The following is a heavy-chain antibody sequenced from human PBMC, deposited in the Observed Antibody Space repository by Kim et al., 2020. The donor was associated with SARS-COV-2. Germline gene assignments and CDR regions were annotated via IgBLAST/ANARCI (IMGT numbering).Heavy chain of an antibody. V-gene: IGHV4-4*02. Sequence: TNSNPALKSRVTISVDKSKNQFSLKLSSVTAADTAVYYCARYNWNDEGDYWGQGTLVTVSS. CDR2: T. CDR3: ARYNWNDEGDY. D-gene: IGHD1-20*01. J-gene: IGHJ4*02.